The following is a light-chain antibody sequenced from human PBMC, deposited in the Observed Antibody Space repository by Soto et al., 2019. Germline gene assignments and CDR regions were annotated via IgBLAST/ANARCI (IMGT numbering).Light chain of an antibody. CDR2: GAS. Sequence: EIVLTQTPGTLSLSPGERATLSCRASQSVTSSHLAWYQQKPGQAPRLLIYGASTRATGIPDRFSGSGSDTDFSLTIRRLDPEDFAMYYCLLYFSADRYTFGPGTKVQIE. V-gene: IGKV3-20*01. CDR1: QSVTSSH. J-gene: IGKJ2*01. CDR3: LLYFSADRYT.